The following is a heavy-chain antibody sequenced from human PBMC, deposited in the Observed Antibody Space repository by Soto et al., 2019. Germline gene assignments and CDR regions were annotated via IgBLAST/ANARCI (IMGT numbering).Heavy chain of an antibody. D-gene: IGHD3-22*01. J-gene: IGHJ4*02. CDR2: IYYSGST. Sequence: SETLSLTCTVSGGSISSSSYYWGWIRQPPGKGLEWIGSIYYSGSTYYNPSLKSRVTISVATSKNQFSLKLVSVTAADTAVYYCARHGQYYYDSSGYYHFDYWGQGTLVTVSS. V-gene: IGHV4-39*01. CDR1: GGSISSSSYY. CDR3: ARHGQYYYDSSGYYHFDY.